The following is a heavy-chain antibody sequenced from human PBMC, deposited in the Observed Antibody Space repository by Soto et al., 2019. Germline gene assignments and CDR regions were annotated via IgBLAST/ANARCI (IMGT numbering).Heavy chain of an antibody. D-gene: IGHD2-2*01. V-gene: IGHV1-69*06. CDR2: IIPIFGTA. Sequence: QVQLVQSGAEVKKPGSSVKVSCKASGGTFSSYAISWVRQAPGQGLEWMGGIIPIFGTANYAQKFQGRVTITADKSTSTAYMELSSLRSEDTAVYYCARGRKESAAIGVAFDIWGQGTMVTVSS. CDR3: ARGRKESAAIGVAFDI. J-gene: IGHJ3*02. CDR1: GGTFSSYA.